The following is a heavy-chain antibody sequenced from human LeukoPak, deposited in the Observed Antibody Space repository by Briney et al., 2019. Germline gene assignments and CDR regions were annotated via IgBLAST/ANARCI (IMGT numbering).Heavy chain of an antibody. CDR1: GGSISSYY. CDR3: ASAHSGWYNY. CDR2: IYYSGST. J-gene: IGHJ4*02. Sequence: PSETLSLTCTVSGGSISSYYWSWIRQPPGKGLEWIGYIYYSGSTNYNPSLKSRVTISVDTSKNQFSLKLSSVTAADTAAYYCASAHSGWYNYWGQGTLVTVSS. D-gene: IGHD6-19*01. V-gene: IGHV4-59*08.